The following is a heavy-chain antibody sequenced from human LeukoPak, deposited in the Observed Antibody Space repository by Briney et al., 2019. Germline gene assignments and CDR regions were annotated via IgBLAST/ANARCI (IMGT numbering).Heavy chain of an antibody. CDR2: IYYSGSA. Sequence: SETLSLTCTVSGGSISSGAYYWSWFRQHPGKGLEWIGYIYYSGSANYNPSLESRVTISIDRSKNQFSLKLSSVTAADTAVYYCARSHGIIVVVPAVAFDPWGQGTLVTVSS. CDR3: ARSHGIIVVVPAVAFDP. V-gene: IGHV4-31*03. J-gene: IGHJ5*02. D-gene: IGHD2-2*01. CDR1: GGSISSGAYY.